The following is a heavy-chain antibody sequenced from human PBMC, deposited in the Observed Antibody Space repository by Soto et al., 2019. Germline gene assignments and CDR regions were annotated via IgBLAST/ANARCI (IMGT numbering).Heavy chain of an antibody. V-gene: IGHV1-69*13. D-gene: IGHD3-10*01. CDR3: ARGRKGSGILYFDY. CDR1: GGTFSSYA. J-gene: IGHJ4*02. CDR2: IIPIFGTA. Sequence: ASVKVSCKASGGTFSSYAISWVRQAPGQGLEWMGGIIPIFGTANYAQKFQGRVTITADESTSTAYMELSSLRSEDTAVYYCARGRKGSGILYFDYWGQGTLVTVSS.